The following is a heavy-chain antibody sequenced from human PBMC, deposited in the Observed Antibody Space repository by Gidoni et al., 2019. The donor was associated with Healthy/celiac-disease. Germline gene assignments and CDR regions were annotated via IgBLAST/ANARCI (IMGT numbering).Heavy chain of an antibody. V-gene: IGHV3-74*01. Sequence: EVQLVESGGGLVQPGGSLGLPCAAPGFTFSSYWMHWVRHSPGKGLGWVSRMNSDGSSTSYADSVKGRFTISRDNAKNTLYLQMNSLRAEDTAVYYGARDPGIAVAEKAFDIWGQGTMVTVSS. CDR3: ARDPGIAVAEKAFDI. CDR1: GFTFSSYW. CDR2: MNSDGSST. J-gene: IGHJ3*02. D-gene: IGHD6-19*01.